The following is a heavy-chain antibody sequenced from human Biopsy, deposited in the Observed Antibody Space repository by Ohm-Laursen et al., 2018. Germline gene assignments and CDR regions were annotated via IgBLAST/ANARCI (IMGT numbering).Heavy chain of an antibody. Sequence: ASVKVSCKVSGSRLTEVSMHWVRQAPGKGLEWMGGFDPEDDRRLDAQKFQGRLTMSADTSTDTAYMELVSLRSEDTAIYYCASLNYYDSSAPIDTIYLFEYWGQGTLVSVSS. V-gene: IGHV1-24*01. CDR1: GSRLTEVS. CDR3: ASLNYYDSSAPIDTIYLFEY. CDR2: FDPEDDRR. J-gene: IGHJ4*02. D-gene: IGHD3-22*01.